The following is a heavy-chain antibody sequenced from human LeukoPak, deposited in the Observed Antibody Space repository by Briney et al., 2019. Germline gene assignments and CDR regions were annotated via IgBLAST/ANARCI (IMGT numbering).Heavy chain of an antibody. Sequence: GASVKVSCKASGYTFTSYGISWVRQAPGKGLEWMGGFDPEDGETIYAQKFQGRVTMTEDTSTDTAYMELSSLRSEDTAVYYCATEDDYGAAFDIWGQGTMVTVSS. CDR3: ATEDDYGAAFDI. CDR1: GYTFTSYG. CDR2: FDPEDGET. D-gene: IGHD4-17*01. J-gene: IGHJ3*02. V-gene: IGHV1-24*01.